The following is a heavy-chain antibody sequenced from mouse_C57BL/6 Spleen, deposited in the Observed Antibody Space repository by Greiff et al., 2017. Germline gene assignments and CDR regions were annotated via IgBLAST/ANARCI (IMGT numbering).Heavy chain of an antibody. J-gene: IGHJ2*01. CDR2: ISGGGGNT. CDR3: ARHLIDFDY. Sequence: EVMLVESGGGLVKPGGSLKLSCAASGFTFSSYTMSWVRQTPEKRLEWVATISGGGGNTYYPDSVKGRFTISRDNAKNTLYLQMSSLRSEDTALYYCARHLIDFDYWGQGTTLTVSS. V-gene: IGHV5-9*01. CDR1: GFTFSSYT.